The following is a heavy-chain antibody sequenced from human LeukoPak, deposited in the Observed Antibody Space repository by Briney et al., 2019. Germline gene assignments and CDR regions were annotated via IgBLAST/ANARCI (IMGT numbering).Heavy chain of an antibody. CDR2: INTNTGNP. J-gene: IGHJ1*01. CDR1: GYIFDIYA. Sequence: ASVKVSCKASGYIFDIYAMIWVRQAPGQGLELMGWINTNTGNPTYAQGFTGRFVFSLDTSVSTAYLQISSLKAEDTAVYYCARDYTLTLGTTTYFQHWGQGTLVSVSS. CDR3: ARDYTLTLGTTTYFQH. D-gene: IGHD1-7*01. V-gene: IGHV7-4-1*02.